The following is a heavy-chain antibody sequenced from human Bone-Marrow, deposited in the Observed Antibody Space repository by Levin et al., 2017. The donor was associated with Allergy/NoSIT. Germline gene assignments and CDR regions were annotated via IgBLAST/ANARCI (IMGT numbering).Heavy chain of an antibody. V-gene: IGHV5-51*01. CDR1: GYNFVGSW. J-gene: IGHJ4*02. CDR3: ATQGCGRFSCHTIDY. Sequence: GESLKISCKGSGYNFVGSWIGWVRQMPGKGLELMGIINPSDSETRYSPSFQGHVLISVDKSINTAYLQWSSLKASDTAIYYCATQGCGRFSCHTIDYWGQGTLVTVSS. D-gene: IGHD2-2*01. CDR2: INPSDSET.